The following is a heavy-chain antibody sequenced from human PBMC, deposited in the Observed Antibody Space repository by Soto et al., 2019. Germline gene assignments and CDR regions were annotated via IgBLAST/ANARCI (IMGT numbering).Heavy chain of an antibody. J-gene: IGHJ3*02. Sequence: EVQLVESGGGLVQPGGSLRLSCAASGFTVSSNYMSWVRQAPGKGLEWVSVIYSGGSTYYADSVKGRFTISRDNSKNTLYLQMNSLSAEDTAVYYCAREGGSTARAFDIWGQGTMVTVSS. V-gene: IGHV3-66*01. CDR1: GFTVSSNY. D-gene: IGHD2-2*01. CDR3: AREGGSTARAFDI. CDR2: IYSGGST.